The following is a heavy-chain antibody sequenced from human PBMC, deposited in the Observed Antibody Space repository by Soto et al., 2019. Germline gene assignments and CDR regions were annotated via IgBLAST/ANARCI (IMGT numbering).Heavy chain of an antibody. V-gene: IGHV3-23*01. D-gene: IGHD3-22*01. CDR1: GFTFSSYA. CDR2: VGGSGTST. Sequence: GGSLRLSCAASGFTFSSYAMSWVRQAPGKGLEWVSGVGGSGTSTYYADSVKGRFTISRDNSKNTLYLQMNSLRAEDTAVYYCARDANSSGSKGAFDIWGQGTMVTVSS. J-gene: IGHJ3*02. CDR3: ARDANSSGSKGAFDI.